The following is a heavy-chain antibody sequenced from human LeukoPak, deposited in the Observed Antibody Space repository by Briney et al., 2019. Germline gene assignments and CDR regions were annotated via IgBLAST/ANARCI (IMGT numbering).Heavy chain of an antibody. Sequence: GGSLRLSCAGSGFIFNNYAMHWVRQPPGKGLEWVSGISWNSGSIDYADSVKGRFTISRDNSKNTLYLQMNSLRAEDTAVYYCARATYYYDSSGYYGAFDIWGQGTMVTVSS. D-gene: IGHD3-22*01. CDR2: ISWNSGSI. CDR1: GFIFNNYA. J-gene: IGHJ3*02. CDR3: ARATYYYDSSGYYGAFDI. V-gene: IGHV3-9*01.